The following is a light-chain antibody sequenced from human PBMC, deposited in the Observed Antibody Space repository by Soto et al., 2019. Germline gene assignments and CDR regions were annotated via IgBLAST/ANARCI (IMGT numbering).Light chain of an antibody. CDR1: QSITSNY. V-gene: IGKV3-20*01. CDR3: QQYGSSVTWT. CDR2: AAS. J-gene: IGKJ1*01. Sequence: EVVLTQSPGTVSLSPGERATLSCRASQSITSNYLAWYQQKPGQAPRLLIYAASSRATGIPHRFSGSGSGTDFTLSISRLEPEDFAVYYCQQYGSSVTWTFGQGTKVEIK.